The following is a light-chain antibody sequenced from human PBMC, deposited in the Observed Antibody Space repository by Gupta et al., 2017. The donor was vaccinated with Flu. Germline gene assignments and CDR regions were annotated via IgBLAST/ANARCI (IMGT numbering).Light chain of an antibody. J-gene: IGKJ3*01. Sequence: GDRVTLSCRASQGIRSYLAWYQQKPGKAPKLLIYAASTLQGGVPSRFSGSGSGTEFTLTIDSLQPEDFATYYCEQSYTYPFTFGPGTEVYVK. V-gene: IGKV1-9*01. CDR1: QGIRSY. CDR3: EQSYTYPFT. CDR2: AAS.